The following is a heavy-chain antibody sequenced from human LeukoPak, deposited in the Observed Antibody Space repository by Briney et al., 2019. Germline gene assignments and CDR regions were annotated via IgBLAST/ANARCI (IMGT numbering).Heavy chain of an antibody. J-gene: IGHJ4*02. Sequence: PSQTLCLTRTLSLDAPSGVGINSGGSRQHPGKGVEWIGYIYYSGSTYYNPSLKSRVTISEDTSQNQFSLKLSSVTAADTAADFCPGGAGYCSTTTCYSYFAHWGQGAMVSVSS. CDR2: IYYSGST. D-gene: IGHD2-2*01. CDR1: LDAPSGVGIN. V-gene: IGHV4-31*03. CDR3: PGGAGYCSTTTCYSYFAH.